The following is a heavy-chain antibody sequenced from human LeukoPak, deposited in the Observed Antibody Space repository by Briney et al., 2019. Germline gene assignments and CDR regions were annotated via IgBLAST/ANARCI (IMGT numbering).Heavy chain of an antibody. CDR3: ARDLGCGGDCYAFDI. V-gene: IGHV4-59*01. J-gene: IGHJ3*02. CDR1: GGSISRYY. CDR2: IYYSGST. Sequence: SETLSLTCTVSGGSISRYYWSWIRQPPGKGLEWSGYIYYSGSTNYNPSLKSRVTISVDTSKNQFALKLSSVTAADTAVYYCARDLGCGGDCYAFDIWGQGTMVTVSS. D-gene: IGHD2-21*02.